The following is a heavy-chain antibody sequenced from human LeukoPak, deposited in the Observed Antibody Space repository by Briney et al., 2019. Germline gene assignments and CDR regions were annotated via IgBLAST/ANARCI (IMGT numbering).Heavy chain of an antibody. Sequence: PSETLSLTCAVYGGSFSGYYWSWIRQPPGKGLEWIGETNHSGSTNYNPSLKSRVTISVDTSKNQFSLKLSSVTAADTAVYYCARHGYYYDSSGYFFDYWGQGTLVTVSS. CDR3: ARHGYYYDSSGYFFDY. J-gene: IGHJ4*02. CDR1: GGSFSGYY. CDR2: TNHSGST. D-gene: IGHD3-22*01. V-gene: IGHV4-34*01.